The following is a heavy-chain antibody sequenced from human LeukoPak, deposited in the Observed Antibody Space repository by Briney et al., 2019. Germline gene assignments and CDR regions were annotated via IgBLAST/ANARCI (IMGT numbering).Heavy chain of an antibody. V-gene: IGHV1-2*04. Sequence: ASVKVSCKASGYTFTGYYMHWVRQAPGQGLEWKGWINPNSGGTNYAQKFQGWVTMTRDTSISTAYMELSRLRSDDTAVYYCARGSSSGWPNYYYGMDVWGQGTTVTVSS. CDR2: INPNSGGT. CDR1: GYTFTGYY. CDR3: ARGSSSGWPNYYYGMDV. D-gene: IGHD6-19*01. J-gene: IGHJ6*02.